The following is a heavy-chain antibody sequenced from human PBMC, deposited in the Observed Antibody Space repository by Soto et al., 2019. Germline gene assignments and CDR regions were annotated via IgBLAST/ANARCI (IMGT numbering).Heavy chain of an antibody. CDR1: GGSISSSSYY. D-gene: IGHD3-3*01. CDR2: IYYSGST. CDR3: ARHFRHGYYDFWSGYLPIDY. V-gene: IGHV4-39*01. Sequence: PSETLSLTCTVSGGSISSSSYYWGWIRQPPGKGLEWIGSIYYSGSTYYNPSLKSRVTISVDTSKNQFSLKLSSVTAADTAVYYCARHFRHGYYDFWSGYLPIDYWGQGTLVTVSS. J-gene: IGHJ4*02.